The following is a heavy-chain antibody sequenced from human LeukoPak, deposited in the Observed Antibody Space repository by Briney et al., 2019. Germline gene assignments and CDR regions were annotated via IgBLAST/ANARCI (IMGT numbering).Heavy chain of an antibody. CDR2: IYYSGST. V-gene: IGHV4-59*01. J-gene: IGHJ4*02. Sequence: SETLSLTCTVSGGSISSYYWSWIRQPPGKGLEWIGYIYYSGSTNYNPSLKSRVTISVDTSKNQFSLKLSSVTAADAAVYYCARGGGYLYYFDYWGQGTLVTVSS. D-gene: IGHD5-12*01. CDR3: ARGGGYLYYFDY. CDR1: GGSISSYY.